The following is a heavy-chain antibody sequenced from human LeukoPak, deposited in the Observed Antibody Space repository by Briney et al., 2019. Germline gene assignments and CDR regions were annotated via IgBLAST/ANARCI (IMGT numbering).Heavy chain of an antibody. CDR2: INPNSGGT. D-gene: IGHD1-1*01. CDR3: ARGVGKRDRTSFDY. Sequence: SVKVSCKASGYTFTGYYMHWVRQAPGQGREWMGWINPNSGGTNYAQKVQGRVTMTSDTSISTAYMELSRLRSDDTAVYYCARGVGKRDRTSFDYWGQGTLVTVSS. J-gene: IGHJ4*02. V-gene: IGHV1-2*02. CDR1: GYTFTGYY.